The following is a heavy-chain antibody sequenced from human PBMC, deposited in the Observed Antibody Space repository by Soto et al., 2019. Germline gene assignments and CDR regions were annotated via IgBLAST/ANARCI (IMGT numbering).Heavy chain of an antibody. CDR2: IYYIGSS. CDR1: GASVSSGTYY. D-gene: IGHD5-18*01. Sequence: PWEPLSLTCTVLGASVSSGTYYGSWIRQAPGKGGEWVGYIYYIGSSNYNPSLNNRVNISVDTSKNHFSLQLTSVIAADTAVYYCARGAGFSYASTWFDIWGQGTLVTVSS. CDR3: ARGAGFSYASTWFDI. V-gene: IGHV4-61*03. J-gene: IGHJ5*02.